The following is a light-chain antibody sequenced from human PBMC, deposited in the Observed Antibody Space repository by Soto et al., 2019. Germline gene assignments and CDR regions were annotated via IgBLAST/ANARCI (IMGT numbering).Light chain of an antibody. CDR3: SSYTSSSTL. CDR2: DVS. CDR1: SIDVGDYNY. Sequence: QSVLTQPASVSGSPGQSITISCTGTSIDVGDYNYVSWYQQHPGKAPKLMLYDVSNRPSGISNRFSGSKSGNTASLTISGLQAEDEADYYCSSYTSSSTLFGTGTKVTVL. V-gene: IGLV2-14*01. J-gene: IGLJ1*01.